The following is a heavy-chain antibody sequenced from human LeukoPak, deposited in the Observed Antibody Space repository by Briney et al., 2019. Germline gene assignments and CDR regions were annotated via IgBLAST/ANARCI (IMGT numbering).Heavy chain of an antibody. V-gene: IGHV1-18*01. D-gene: IGHD3-22*01. Sequence: ASVKVSCKASGYTFTSYGITWVRQATGQGLEWMGWISAYNGNTKYAQKVQGRVTMTTDTSTRTAYMELRSLRSDDTAVYYCARGFPPRMYYDSSGYYSYYFDYWGQGTLVTVSS. J-gene: IGHJ4*02. CDR1: GYTFTSYG. CDR2: ISAYNGNT. CDR3: ARGFPPRMYYDSSGYYSYYFDY.